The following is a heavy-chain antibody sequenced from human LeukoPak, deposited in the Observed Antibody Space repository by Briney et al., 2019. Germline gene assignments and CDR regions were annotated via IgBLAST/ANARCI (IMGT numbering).Heavy chain of an antibody. J-gene: IGHJ3*02. CDR3: ARDVTGGSAFDI. V-gene: IGHV4-59*11. CDR2: IYYSGST. Sequence: SETLSLTRTVSGGSISSHYWSWIRQPPGKGLEWIGYIYYSGSTNYNPSLKSRVTISVDTSKNQFSLKLSSVTAADTAVYYCARDVTGGSAFDIWGQGTMVTVSS. CDR1: GGSISSHY. D-gene: IGHD7-27*01.